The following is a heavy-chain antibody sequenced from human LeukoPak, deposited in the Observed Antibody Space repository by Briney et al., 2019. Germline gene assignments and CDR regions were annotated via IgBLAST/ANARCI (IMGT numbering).Heavy chain of an antibody. CDR2: IYYSGST. CDR1: GGSISSGGYY. D-gene: IGHD3-16*01. V-gene: IGHV4-31*03. J-gene: IGHJ3*02. Sequence: PSQTLSLTCTLPGGSISSGGYYWSWIRQHPGKGLEWIGYIYYSGSTYYNPSLKSRVTISVDTSKNQFSLKLSSVTAADTAVYYCARVWDYDYVWGRPGGDAFDIWGQGTMVTVSS. CDR3: ARVWDYDYVWGRPGGDAFDI.